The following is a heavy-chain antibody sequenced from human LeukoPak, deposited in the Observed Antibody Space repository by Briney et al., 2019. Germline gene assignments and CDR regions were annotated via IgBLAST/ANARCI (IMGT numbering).Heavy chain of an antibody. V-gene: IGHV1-69*01. CDR2: IIPIFGTA. CDR1: GGTFSSYA. CDR3: ASPWGAAAGKWYYYYGMDV. D-gene: IGHD6-13*01. J-gene: IGHJ6*02. Sequence: ASVKVSCKASGGTFSSYAISWVRQAPGQGLEWMGGIIPIFGTANYAQKFQGRVTITADESTSTAYMELSSLRSEDTAVYYCASPWGAAAGKWYYYYGMDVWGQGTTVTVSS.